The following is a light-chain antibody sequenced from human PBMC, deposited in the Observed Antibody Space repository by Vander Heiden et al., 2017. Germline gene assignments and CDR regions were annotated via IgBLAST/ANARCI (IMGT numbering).Light chain of an antibody. CDR2: DAS. J-gene: IGKJ4*02. CDR3: QQYGYPPRT. Sequence: DIQLTQSPSSLSASVGDRVTITCQASQDISNYLNWYQQKPGKAPKLLIYDASNLETGAPTRCSGSGARTVITITSSSLQHEVIATYYHQQYGYPPRTFGEGTKVEIK. CDR1: QDISNY. V-gene: IGKV1-33*01.